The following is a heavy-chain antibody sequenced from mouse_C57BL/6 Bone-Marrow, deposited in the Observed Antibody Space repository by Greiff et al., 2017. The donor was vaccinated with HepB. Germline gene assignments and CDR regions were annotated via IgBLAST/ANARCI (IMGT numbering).Heavy chain of an antibody. V-gene: IGHV1-69*01. CDR1: GYTFTSYW. CDR2: IDPSDSYT. Sequence: VQLQQPGAELVMPGASVKLSCKASGYTFTSYWMHWVKQRPGQGLEWIGEIDPSDSYTNYNQKFKGKSTLTVDKSSSTAYMQLRSLTSEDSAVYYCARAYGNYPSYYYAMDYWGQGTSVTVSS. D-gene: IGHD2-10*02. J-gene: IGHJ4*01. CDR3: ARAYGNYPSYYYAMDY.